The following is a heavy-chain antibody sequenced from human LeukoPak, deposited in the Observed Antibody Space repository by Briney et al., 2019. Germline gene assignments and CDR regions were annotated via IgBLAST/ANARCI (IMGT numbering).Heavy chain of an antibody. CDR1: GFNFSSYA. CDR3: AIPMVRGVIIQFPFDY. V-gene: IGHV3-23*01. D-gene: IGHD3-10*01. J-gene: IGHJ4*02. CDR2: ISCSCGST. Sequence: PGGALRLSCAASGFNFSSYAMSWVRQAPGKGLEWVSAISCSCGSTYYADSVKGRFTISKDHAKTTLYLQMNSMRAEGTAVYYCAIPMVRGVIIQFPFDYWGEGTLVTVSS.